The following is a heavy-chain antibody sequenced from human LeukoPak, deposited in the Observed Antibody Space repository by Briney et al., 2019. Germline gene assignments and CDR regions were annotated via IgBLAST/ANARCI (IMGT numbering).Heavy chain of an antibody. CDR2: INHSGST. CDR3: ARLGYYFDY. Sequence: PSETLSLTCAVYGGSFSGYYWSWIRQPPGKGLEWIGEINHSGSTNYNPSLKSRVTISVDTSKNQFSLKLSSVTAADTAMYYCARLGYYFDYWGQGTLVTVSS. V-gene: IGHV4-34*01. J-gene: IGHJ4*02. CDR1: GGSFSGYY.